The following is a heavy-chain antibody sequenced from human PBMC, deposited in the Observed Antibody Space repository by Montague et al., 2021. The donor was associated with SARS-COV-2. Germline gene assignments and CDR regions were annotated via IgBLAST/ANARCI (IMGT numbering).Heavy chain of an antibody. D-gene: IGHD5-18*01. CDR3: AEISKYSYGIYYYGMDV. CDR2: IYYSGST. J-gene: IGHJ6*02. Sequence: SETLSLTCTVSGGSISSYYWSWIRQPPGKGLEWIGYIYYSGSTNYNPSLKSRVTISVDTSKNQFSLKLSSVTAADTAVYYCAEISKYSYGIYYYGMDVWGQGTTVTVSS. V-gene: IGHV4-59*01. CDR1: GGSISSYY.